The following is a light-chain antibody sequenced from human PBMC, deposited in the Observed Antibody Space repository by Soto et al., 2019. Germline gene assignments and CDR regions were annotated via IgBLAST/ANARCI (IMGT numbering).Light chain of an antibody. Sequence: QSALTQPPSASGTPGQRVTISCSGSSSNIGSNFVYWYQQLPGTAPKLLIYRNNQRPSGVPDRFSGSKSGTSGSLAISGLRSEVEADYYCAAWDDSLSGWVFGGGTQLTVL. V-gene: IGLV1-47*01. J-gene: IGLJ3*02. CDR1: SSNIGSNF. CDR3: AAWDDSLSGWV. CDR2: RNN.